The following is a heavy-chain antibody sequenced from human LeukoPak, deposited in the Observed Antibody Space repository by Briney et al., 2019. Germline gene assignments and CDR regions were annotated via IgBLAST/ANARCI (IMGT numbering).Heavy chain of an antibody. CDR3: AKDSVGYCSSTSCSDY. D-gene: IGHD2-2*01. Sequence: GGSLRLSCAASGFTFSSYAMSWVRQAPGKGLEWVSAISGSGGSTYYADSVKGRFTISRDNSKNTLYLQMNSLRAEDTAVYYCAKDSVGYCSSTSCSDYWGQGTLVTVSS. CDR1: GFTFSSYA. CDR2: ISGSGGST. J-gene: IGHJ4*02. V-gene: IGHV3-23*01.